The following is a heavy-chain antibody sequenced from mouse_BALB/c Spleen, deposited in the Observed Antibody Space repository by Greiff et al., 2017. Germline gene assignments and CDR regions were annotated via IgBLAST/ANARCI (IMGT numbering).Heavy chain of an antibody. Sequence: DVKLVESGGGLVQPGGSLKLSCAASGFTFSSYGMSWVRQTPDKRLELVATINSNGGSTYYPDSVKGRFTISRDNAKNTLYLQMSSLKSEDTAMYYCARYDGYAMDYWGQGTSVTVSS. D-gene: IGHD2-14*01. CDR3: ARYDGYAMDY. J-gene: IGHJ4*01. V-gene: IGHV5-6-3*01. CDR1: GFTFSSYG. CDR2: INSNGGST.